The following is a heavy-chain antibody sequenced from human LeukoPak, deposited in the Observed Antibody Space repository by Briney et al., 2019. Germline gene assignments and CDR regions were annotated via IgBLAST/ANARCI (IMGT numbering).Heavy chain of an antibody. Sequence: GESLKISCKGSGYSFTSYWIGWVRQMPGKGLGWMGIIYPGESDTRYSTSFQGQVTISADKSISTAYLQWSSLKASDTAMYYCARPPYDSSGYYLRDYWGQGTLVTVSS. J-gene: IGHJ4*02. CDR2: IYPGESDT. V-gene: IGHV5-51*01. CDR1: GYSFTSYW. D-gene: IGHD3-22*01. CDR3: ARPPYDSSGYYLRDY.